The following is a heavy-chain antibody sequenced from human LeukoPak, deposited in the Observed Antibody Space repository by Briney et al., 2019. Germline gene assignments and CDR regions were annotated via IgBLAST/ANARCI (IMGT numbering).Heavy chain of an antibody. V-gene: IGHV3-7*02. CDR3: ARWGDGKKFDY. D-gene: IGHD3-16*01. J-gene: IGHJ4*02. CDR2: IKQDGSEK. Sequence: GGSLRLSCAASGFTFSIFWMSWVRQAPGKGPEWVANIKQDGSEKYYVESVKGRFTISRDNAKNSLYLQMNSLTVEDTAVYYCARWGDGKKFDYWGQGTLLTVSS. CDR1: GFTFSIFW.